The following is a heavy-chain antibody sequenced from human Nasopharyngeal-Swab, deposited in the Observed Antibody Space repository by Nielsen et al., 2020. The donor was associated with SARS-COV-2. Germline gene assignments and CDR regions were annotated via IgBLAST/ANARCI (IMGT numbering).Heavy chain of an antibody. CDR3: ARLDPYSSRDDY. V-gene: IGHV4-39*01. D-gene: IGHD6-13*01. Sequence: PGKGLEWIGSIYCSGSTYYNPSLKSRVTISVDTSKNQFSLKLSSVTAADTAVYYCARLDPYSSRDDYWGQGTLVTVSS. CDR2: IYCSGST. J-gene: IGHJ4*02.